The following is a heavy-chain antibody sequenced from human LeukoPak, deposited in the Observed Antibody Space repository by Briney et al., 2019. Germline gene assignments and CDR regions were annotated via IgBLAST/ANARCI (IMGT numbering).Heavy chain of an antibody. CDR3: ARVLLVVAADY. CDR2: ISSSSSYI. CDR1: GFPFSSYS. D-gene: IGHD2-15*01. Sequence: GGSLRLSCAAPGFPFSSYSMNWVRQAPGKGLEWVSSISSSSSYIYYADSVKGRFTISRDNAKNSLYLQMNSLKAEDTAAYYCARVLLVVAADYWGQGTLVTVSS. V-gene: IGHV3-21*01. J-gene: IGHJ4*02.